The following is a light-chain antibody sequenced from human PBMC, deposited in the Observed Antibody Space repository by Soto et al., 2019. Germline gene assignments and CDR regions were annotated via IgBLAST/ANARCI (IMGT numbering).Light chain of an antibody. Sequence: IVLTQSPGTLSLSPGERVTLSCRASQSVTTRLAWYQHKPGQAPRLLMSGASSRASGVPDRFSGSGSGTDFTLTISRLEPEDFAVYYCQQYGNSPITFGQGTRLEIK. J-gene: IGKJ5*01. CDR1: QSVTTR. CDR2: GAS. CDR3: QQYGNSPIT. V-gene: IGKV3-20*01.